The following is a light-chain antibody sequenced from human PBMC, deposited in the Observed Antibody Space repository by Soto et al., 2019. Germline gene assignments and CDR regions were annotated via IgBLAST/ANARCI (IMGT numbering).Light chain of an antibody. CDR1: QSIINW. J-gene: IGKJ4*01. CDR3: QETYSTPALT. CDR2: AAS. Sequence: DVHLAQCPSTLSATVGGRVTTTCRASQSIINWLAWYQQKPGKAPKLLIYAASSLQSGVPSRFSGSGSGTDFTLTISSLQPEDFATYYCQETYSTPALTFGGGTKVDI. V-gene: IGKV1-39*01.